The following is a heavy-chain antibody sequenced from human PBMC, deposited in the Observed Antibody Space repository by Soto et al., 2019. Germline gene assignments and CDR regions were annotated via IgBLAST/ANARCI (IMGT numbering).Heavy chain of an antibody. CDR1: GYTFTNYD. CDR2: MSPNSGRT. D-gene: IGHD3-3*01. V-gene: IGHV1-8*01. CDR3: ARRLDFWSGYSRADS. Sequence: QVQLVQSGPEVKKPGASMRVSCKTSGYTFTNYDIHWVRQATGQGLEWIGWMSPNSGRTGFAQRFQDRVNMTSNPSISTAYLHLASLTSEDTAVYYCARRLDFWSGYSRADSWGQGTLVTVSS. J-gene: IGHJ4*02.